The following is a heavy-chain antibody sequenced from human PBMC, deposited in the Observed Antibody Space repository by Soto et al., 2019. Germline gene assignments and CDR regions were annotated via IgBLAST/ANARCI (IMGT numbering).Heavy chain of an antibody. Sequence: PGGSLRLSCAASGFTFSSYSMNWVRQAPGKGLEWVSYISSSSSTIYYADSVKGRFTISRDNAKNSLYLQMNSLRAEDTAVYYCARDGPVGLIVGAFDIWGQGTMVTVSS. CDR2: ISSSSSTI. J-gene: IGHJ3*02. CDR3: ARDGPVGLIVGAFDI. CDR1: GFTFSSYS. V-gene: IGHV3-48*01. D-gene: IGHD2-15*01.